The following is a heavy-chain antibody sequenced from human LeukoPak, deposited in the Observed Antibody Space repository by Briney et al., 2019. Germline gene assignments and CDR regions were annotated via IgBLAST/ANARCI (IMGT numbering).Heavy chain of an antibody. J-gene: IGHJ6*02. CDR2: IIPILGIA. CDR1: GGTFSSYA. V-gene: IGHV1-69*04. CDR3: AKRLTGDYYYYYGMDV. D-gene: IGHD3-9*01. Sequence: ASVKVSCKASGGTFSSYAISWVRQAPGQGLEWMGRIIPILGIANYAQKFQGRVTITADKSTSTAYMELSSLRSEDTAVYYCAKRLTGDYYYYYGMDVWGQGTTVTVSS.